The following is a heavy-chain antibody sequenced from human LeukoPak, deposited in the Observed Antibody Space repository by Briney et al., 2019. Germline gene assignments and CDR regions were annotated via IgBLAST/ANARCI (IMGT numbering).Heavy chain of an antibody. CDR1: GFTVSSNF. V-gene: IGHV3-66*01. CDR2: IYSGGST. D-gene: IGHD5-12*01. Sequence: GGSLRLSCAASGFTVSSNFMAWVRQAPGKGLEWVSVIYSGGSTYYADSVKGRFTISRDNSKNTLYLQMSSLRAEDTAVYYCARDSKLYSGYDNAYYGMDVWGQGTTVTVSS. CDR3: ARDSKLYSGYDNAYYGMDV. J-gene: IGHJ6*02.